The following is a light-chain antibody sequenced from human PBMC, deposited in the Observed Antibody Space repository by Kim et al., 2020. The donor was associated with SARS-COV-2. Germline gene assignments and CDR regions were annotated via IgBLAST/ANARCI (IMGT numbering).Light chain of an antibody. CDR2: WAS. J-gene: IGKJ2*01. V-gene: IGKV4-1*01. CDR1: QSVLSSSNNKNY. Sequence: RAPINCQSSQSVLSSSNNKNYLAWYQQKPGQPPKLLIYWASTRESGVPDRFSGSGSGTDFTLTISSLQAEDVAVYYCQQYYSSPVTFGQGTKLEI. CDR3: QQYYSSPVT.